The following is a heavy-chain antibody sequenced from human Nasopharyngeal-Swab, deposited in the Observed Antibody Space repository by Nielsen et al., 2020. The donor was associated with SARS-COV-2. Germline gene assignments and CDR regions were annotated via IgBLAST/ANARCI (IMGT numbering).Heavy chain of an antibody. CDR2: IYYSGST. V-gene: IGHV4-59*01. CDR3: ARVGGLWSAGFYYYYMDV. D-gene: IGHD3-3*01. Sequence: RQAPGKGLEWIGYIYYSGSTNDNPSLKSRVTISVDTSKNQFSLKLSSVTAADTAVYYCARVGGLWSAGFYYYYMDVWGKGTTVTVSS. J-gene: IGHJ6*03.